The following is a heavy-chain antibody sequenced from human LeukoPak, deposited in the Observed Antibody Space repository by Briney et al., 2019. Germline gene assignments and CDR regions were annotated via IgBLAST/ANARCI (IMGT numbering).Heavy chain of an antibody. CDR2: INHSGST. Sequence: SETLSLTCAVYGGSFSGYYWSWIRQPPGKGLEWIGEINHSGSTNYNPSLKSRVTISVDTSKNQFSLNLSSVTAADTAVYYCARQKYGDYRNAFDIWGQGRMVTVSS. D-gene: IGHD4-17*01. J-gene: IGHJ3*02. V-gene: IGHV4-34*01. CDR1: GGSFSGYY. CDR3: ARQKYGDYRNAFDI.